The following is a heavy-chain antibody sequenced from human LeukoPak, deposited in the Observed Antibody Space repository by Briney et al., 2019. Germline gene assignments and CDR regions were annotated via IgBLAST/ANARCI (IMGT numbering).Heavy chain of an antibody. CDR2: IIPIFGTA. CDR1: GGTFSSYA. V-gene: IGHV1-69*13. CDR3: ASGDWQQLVRRAHWFDP. J-gene: IGHJ5*02. D-gene: IGHD6-13*01. Sequence: ASVKVSCKASGGTFSSYAISWVRQAPGQGLEWMGGIIPIFGTANYAQKFQGRVTITADESTSTAYMELSSPRSEDTAVYYCASGDWQQLVRRAHWFDPWGQGTLVTVSS.